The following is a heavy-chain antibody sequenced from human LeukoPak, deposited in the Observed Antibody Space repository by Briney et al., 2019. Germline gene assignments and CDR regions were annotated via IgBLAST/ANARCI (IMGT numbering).Heavy chain of an antibody. V-gene: IGHV3-23*01. CDR1: GFTFSNAW. CDR2: ISPSGDIT. D-gene: IGHD3-10*01. Sequence: GGSLRLSCAASGFTFSNAWMSWVRQAPGKGLEWVSGISPSGDITYYADSVKGRFTISRDNSKNTLYLEVISLTAEDTAVYYCAKDDAWLRFGEWSQGTLVTVSS. CDR3: AKDDAWLRFGE. J-gene: IGHJ4*02.